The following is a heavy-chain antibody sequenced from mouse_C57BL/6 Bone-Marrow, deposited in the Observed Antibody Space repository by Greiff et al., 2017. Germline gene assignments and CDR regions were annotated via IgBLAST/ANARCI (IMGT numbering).Heavy chain of an antibody. J-gene: IGHJ2*01. Sequence: QVQLQQPGAELVMPGASVKLSCKASGYTFTSYWMHWVKQRPGQGLEWIGEIDPSDSYTNYNQKFKGKSTLTVDKTASTAYMQLSSLTSGDSAVYYCARDGAYYRSYFDYWGQGTTLTVSS. CDR2: IDPSDSYT. CDR1: GYTFTSYW. V-gene: IGHV1-69*01. CDR3: ARDGAYYRSYFDY. D-gene: IGHD2-12*01.